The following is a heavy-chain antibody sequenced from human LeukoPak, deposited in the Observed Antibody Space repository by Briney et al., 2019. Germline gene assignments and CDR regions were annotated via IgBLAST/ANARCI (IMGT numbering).Heavy chain of an antibody. CDR1: GFSLSSYW. J-gene: IGHJ4*02. Sequence: GSLRLSCAASGFSLSSYWMHWVRQAPGKGLVWVSLINNDGDYTTYADPVKGRFTISRDNSKNTLYLQMNSLRAEDTAVYYCAKDLSHSSGYCSGGSCYLFDYWGQGTLVTVSS. CDR2: INNDGDYT. CDR3: AKDLSHSSGYCSGGSCYLFDY. V-gene: IGHV3-74*01. D-gene: IGHD2-15*01.